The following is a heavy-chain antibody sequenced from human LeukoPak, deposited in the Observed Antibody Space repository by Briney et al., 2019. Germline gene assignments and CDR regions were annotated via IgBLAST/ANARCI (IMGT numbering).Heavy chain of an antibody. CDR1: GFTISNFE. V-gene: IGHV3-48*03. J-gene: IGHJ6*03. CDR2: ISTSGTTI. Sequence: PGGPLRLSCAASGFTISNFEMTWLHQAPGKGLEWLSYISTSGTTIYYADSVKGRFTISRDNAKNSLYLQMNSLRAEDTAVYYCARLDYSNYGAYYYYYMDVWDKGTTVTVSS. CDR3: ARLDYSNYGAYYYYYMDV. D-gene: IGHD4-11*01.